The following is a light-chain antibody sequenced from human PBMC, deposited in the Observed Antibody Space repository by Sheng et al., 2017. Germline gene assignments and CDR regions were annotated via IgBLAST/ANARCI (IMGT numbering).Light chain of an antibody. Sequence: DIQLTQSPSFLSASVGDRVTITCRASEVINRDLAWYQQKPGKVPKLLIYAASPLQSGVSSRFSGSGSGTQFTLTISSLEPEDFGTYYCQQYKGFPRTFGPGTNVDIQ. CDR3: QQYKGFPRT. CDR1: EVINRD. V-gene: IGKV1-9*01. CDR2: AAS. J-gene: IGKJ3*01.